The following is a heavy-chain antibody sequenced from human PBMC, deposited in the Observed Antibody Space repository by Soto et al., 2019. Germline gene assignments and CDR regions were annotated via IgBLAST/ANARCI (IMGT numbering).Heavy chain of an antibody. CDR1: GFTFSNAW. V-gene: IGHV3-15*07. CDR3: MLLWFGELPYYYYGMDV. J-gene: IGHJ6*02. D-gene: IGHD3-10*01. Sequence: GGSLRLSCAASGFTFSNAWMNWVRQAPGKGLEWVGRIKSKTDGGTTDYAAPVKGRFTISRDDSKNTLYLQMNSLKTEDTAVYYCMLLWFGELPYYYYGMDVWGQGTTVTVSS. CDR2: IKSKTDGGTT.